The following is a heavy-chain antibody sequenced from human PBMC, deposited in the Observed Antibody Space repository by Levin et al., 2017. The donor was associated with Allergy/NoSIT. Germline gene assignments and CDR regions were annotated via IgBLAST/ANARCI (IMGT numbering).Heavy chain of an antibody. CDR2: IKKDGSEK. CDR1: GFTFSAYL. V-gene: IGHV3-7*04. J-gene: IGHJ4*02. CDR3: ARGQIPNY. Sequence: GESLKISCAASGFTFSAYLMSWVRQAPGKGLEWVANIKKDGSEKYYVDSVKGRFTISRDNTKNSLYLQVNSLTVEDTAVYYCARGQIPNYWGQGTLVTVSS. D-gene: IGHD2-2*02.